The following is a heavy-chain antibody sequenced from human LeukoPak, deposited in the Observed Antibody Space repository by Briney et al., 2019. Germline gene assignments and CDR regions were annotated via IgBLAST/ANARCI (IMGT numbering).Heavy chain of an antibody. J-gene: IGHJ4*02. Sequence: SETLSLTCAVYGGSSSGYYWSWIRQPPGKGLEWIGEINYSGSTNYNPSLKSRVTVSVDTSNNRFSLELSSVTAADTAVYYCAREARSGYWGTQKKYYFDYWGQGTLVTVSS. CDR3: AREARSGYWGTQKKYYFDY. CDR1: GGSSSGYY. CDR2: INYSGST. V-gene: IGHV4-34*01. D-gene: IGHD3-3*01.